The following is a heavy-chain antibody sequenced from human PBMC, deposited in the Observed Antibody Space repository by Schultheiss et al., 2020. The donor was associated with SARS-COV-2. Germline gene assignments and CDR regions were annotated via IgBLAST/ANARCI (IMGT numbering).Heavy chain of an antibody. V-gene: IGHV5-51*01. D-gene: IGHD3-22*01. CDR2: IHPGASDI. CDR3: ARRWSYYYDI. J-gene: IGHJ4*02. CDR1: GYSFTSYW. Sequence: GESLKISCKGSGYSFTSYWIGWVRQMPGKGLEWMGIIHPGASDIKYSPSFQGQVTISADKSISTAYLQWSSLKASDTAMYYCARRWSYYYDIWGQGTLVTVSS.